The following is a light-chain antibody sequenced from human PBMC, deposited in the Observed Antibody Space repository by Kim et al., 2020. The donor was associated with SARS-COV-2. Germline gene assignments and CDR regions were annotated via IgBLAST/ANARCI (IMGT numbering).Light chain of an antibody. CDR1: SSDVGGYKY. V-gene: IGLV2-14*04. CDR2: DVN. CDR3: SSYTSSGTYV. J-gene: IGLJ1*01. Sequence: GQSLTISCTGTSSDVGGYKYVSWYQQYPGKAPKLMIYDVNERPSGVSNRFSGSKSGNTASLTISGLQAEDEADYYCSSYTSSGTYVFGTGTKVTVL.